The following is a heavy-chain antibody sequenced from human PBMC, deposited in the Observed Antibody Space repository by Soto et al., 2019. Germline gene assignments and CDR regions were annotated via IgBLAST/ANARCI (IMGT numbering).Heavy chain of an antibody. CDR3: ARDPNPYIGYQPNFLDY. J-gene: IGHJ4*01. CDR2: IWYDGSNK. Sequence: QVQLVESGGGVVQPGRSLRLSCAASGFTFSSYGMHWVRQAPGKGLEWVAVIWYDGSNKYYAGSVKGRFTISRDNSKNTLYLQIDGLRAEDTAVYYCARDPNPYIGYQPNFLDYWGHGTLVTVSS. CDR1: GFTFSSYG. D-gene: IGHD5-12*01. V-gene: IGHV3-33*01.